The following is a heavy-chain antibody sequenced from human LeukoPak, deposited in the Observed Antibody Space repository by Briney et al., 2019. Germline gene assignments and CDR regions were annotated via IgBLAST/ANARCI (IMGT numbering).Heavy chain of an antibody. J-gene: IGHJ6*03. CDR3: ARGRRYQLRYYYYYMDV. CDR2: INPNSGGT. D-gene: IGHD2-2*01. Sequence: GASVKVSCKASGYTFTGYYMHWVRQAPGQGLEWMGWINPNSGGTNYAQKFQGRVTMTRDTSISTAYMELSRLRSDDTAVYYCARGRRYQLRYYYYYMDVWGKGTTVTISS. CDR1: GYTFTGYY. V-gene: IGHV1-2*02.